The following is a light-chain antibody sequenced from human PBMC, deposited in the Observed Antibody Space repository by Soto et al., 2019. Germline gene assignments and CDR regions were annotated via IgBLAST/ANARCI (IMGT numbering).Light chain of an antibody. CDR3: QQYGSSIT. CDR1: QSVKSSY. CDR2: GTS. Sequence: EIVLTQSPGTLSLSPMERATLPCIASQSVKSSYLAWYQHKPGQAPRLLIYGTSSRATGIPDRFSGSGSGTDLTLTISRLEPEDFAVYYCQQYGSSITFGQGTRLEI. V-gene: IGKV3-20*01. J-gene: IGKJ5*01.